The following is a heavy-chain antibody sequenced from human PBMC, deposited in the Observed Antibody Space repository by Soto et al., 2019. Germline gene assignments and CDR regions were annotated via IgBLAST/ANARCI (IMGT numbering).Heavy chain of an antibody. CDR1: GFSLSTSGVG. D-gene: IGHD3-10*01. Sequence: QITLKESGLTLVKPTQTLTLTCTFSGFSLSTSGVGVGWIRQPPGKALESLALIYWDDDKRYSPSLKSRLTITKDTYKNQVVLTMTNMDPVDTATYYCAHSLPVRGVIWYYFDYWGKGTLVTVSS. CDR2: IYWDDDK. J-gene: IGHJ4*02. CDR3: AHSLPVRGVIWYYFDY. V-gene: IGHV2-5*02.